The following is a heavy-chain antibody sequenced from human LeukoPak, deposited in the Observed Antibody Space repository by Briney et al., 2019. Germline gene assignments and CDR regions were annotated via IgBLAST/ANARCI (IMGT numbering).Heavy chain of an antibody. D-gene: IGHD7-27*01. CDR3: VGDHNWGFDY. CDR2: ISRDSGAM. Sequence: GGSLRLSCAASGFIFSSYSMNWVRQAPGKGLEWVSYISRDSGAMYYPDSVKGRFTISRDNAKNSLYLQMSSLRVEDTAVYYCVGDHNWGFDYWGQGTLVTVSS. CDR1: GFIFSSYS. J-gene: IGHJ4*02. V-gene: IGHV3-48*01.